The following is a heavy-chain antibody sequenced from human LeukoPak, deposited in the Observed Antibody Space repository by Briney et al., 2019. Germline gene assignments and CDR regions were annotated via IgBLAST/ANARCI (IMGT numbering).Heavy chain of an antibody. V-gene: IGHV1-69*05. J-gene: IGHJ5*02. Sequence: SVKVSCKASGGTFSSYAITWVRQAPGQGLEWMGGIIPIFGAANYAQKFQGRVTITTDESTRTAYMELSSLRSEDTAVYYCARRRSIAGWFDPWGQGTLVTVSS. CDR1: GGTFSSYA. CDR3: ARRRSIAGWFDP. CDR2: IIPIFGAA. D-gene: IGHD6-6*01.